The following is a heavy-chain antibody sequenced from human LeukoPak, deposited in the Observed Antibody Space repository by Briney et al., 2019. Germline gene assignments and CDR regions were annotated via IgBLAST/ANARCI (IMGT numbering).Heavy chain of an antibody. V-gene: IGHV3-21*01. J-gene: IGHJ5*02. CDR2: IGSGGRHI. Sequence: GGSLRLSCAASGFTFSTYTMNWVRQAPGRGLEWVASIGSGGRHIHYADSVKGRFTISRDNAKNSLYLQMNSLRAEDTAVYYCARDSPLAVADWFDPWGQGTLVTVSS. D-gene: IGHD6-19*01. CDR3: ARDSPLAVADWFDP. CDR1: GFTFSTYT.